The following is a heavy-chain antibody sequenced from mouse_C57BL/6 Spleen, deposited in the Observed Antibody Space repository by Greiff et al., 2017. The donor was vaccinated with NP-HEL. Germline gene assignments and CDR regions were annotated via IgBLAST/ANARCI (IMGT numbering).Heavy chain of an antibody. J-gene: IGHJ2*01. CDR3: ARGTPAPGGGFDY. Sequence: VQLQQSGPELVKPGASVKISCKASGYAFSSSWMNWVKQRPGKGLEWIGRIYPGDGDTNYNGKFKGKATLTADKSSSTAYMQLSSLTSEASAVYFCARGTPAPGGGFDYWGQGTTLTVSS. V-gene: IGHV1-82*01. D-gene: IGHD3-3*01. CDR1: GYAFSSSW. CDR2: IYPGDGDT.